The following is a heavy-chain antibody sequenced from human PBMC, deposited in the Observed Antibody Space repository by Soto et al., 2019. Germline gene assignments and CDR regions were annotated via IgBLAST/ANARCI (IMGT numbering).Heavy chain of an antibody. CDR2: LYYSGNT. Sequence: SETLSLTCTVSGGSISPFYWSWVRQPPGKGLEWIGYLYYSGNTNYNPSLKSRVTISVDASKNQVSLRLTSVTAAGTAVYYCARVGGVAARTFDYWGQGTVVTVSS. CDR3: ARVGGVAARTFDY. CDR1: GGSISPFY. J-gene: IGHJ4*02. D-gene: IGHD2-15*01. V-gene: IGHV4-59*01.